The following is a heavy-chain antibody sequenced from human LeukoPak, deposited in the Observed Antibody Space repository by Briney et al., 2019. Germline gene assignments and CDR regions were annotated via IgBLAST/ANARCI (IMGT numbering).Heavy chain of an antibody. CDR1: GGPFSGYY. D-gene: IGHD5-18*01. V-gene: IGHV4-34*11. Sequence: SETLSLICAVYGGPFSGYYWSGIRQPPGKGREGIGCIYYCWSTYYNPSLKSRVTISVDTSKNQFSLKLSSVTAADTAVYYCARDYQGGYGDKKVYYWGQVVLVT. J-gene: IGHJ4*02. CDR2: IYYCWST. CDR3: ARDYQGGYGDKKVYY.